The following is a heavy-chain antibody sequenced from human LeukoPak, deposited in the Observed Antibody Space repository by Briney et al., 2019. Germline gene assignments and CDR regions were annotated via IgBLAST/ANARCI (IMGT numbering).Heavy chain of an antibody. CDR2: IKSKTDGGTT. V-gene: IGHV3-15*01. Sequence: TGGSLRLSCGASGFTFRNAWMTWVRQPPGKGLDWVGRIKSKTDGGTTDYAAPVKGRFSISRDDSKNTLYLQMNGLKTEDTAVYYCAGNMATLRGGLDYSGQGTLVTVSS. J-gene: IGHJ4*02. CDR3: AGNMATLRGGLDY. CDR1: GFTFRNAW. D-gene: IGHD5-24*01.